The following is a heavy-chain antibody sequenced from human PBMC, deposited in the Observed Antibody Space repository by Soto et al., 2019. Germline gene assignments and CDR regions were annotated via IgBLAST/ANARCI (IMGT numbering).Heavy chain of an antibody. J-gene: IGHJ6*02. CDR1: GFAFSNYA. CDR3: AKTSGSYGYYYGMDV. CDR2: ISGNGGGT. D-gene: IGHD1-26*01. Sequence: GGSLRLSCEASGFAFSNYAMNWVRQAPGKGLEWVSGISGNGGGTFFADSVKGRFTISRDNSQNTLYLQMNSLRAEDTALYYCAKTSGSYGYYYGMDVWGQGTTVTAP. V-gene: IGHV3-23*01.